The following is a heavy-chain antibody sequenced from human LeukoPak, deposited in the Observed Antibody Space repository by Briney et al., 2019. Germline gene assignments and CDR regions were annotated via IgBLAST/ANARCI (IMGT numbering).Heavy chain of an antibody. Sequence: PGGSLRLSCAASGFTFSTYWMSWVRQAPGKGLEWVAVISYDGSNKYYADSVKGRFTISRDNSKNTLYLQMNSLRAEDTAVYYCARGSFEYSSSSVDYWGQGTLVTVSS. J-gene: IGHJ4*02. D-gene: IGHD6-6*01. V-gene: IGHV3-30-3*01. CDR1: GFTFSTYW. CDR3: ARGSFEYSSSSVDY. CDR2: ISYDGSNK.